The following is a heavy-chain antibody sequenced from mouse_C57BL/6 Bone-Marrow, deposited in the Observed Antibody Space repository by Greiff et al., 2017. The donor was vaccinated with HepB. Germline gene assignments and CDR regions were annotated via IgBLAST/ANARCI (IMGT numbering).Heavy chain of an antibody. J-gene: IGHJ2*01. CDR2: IWRGGST. CDR3: DQRGVEAHSFRC. V-gene: IGHV2-5*01. D-gene: IGHD1-1*01. Sequence: QVQLHQSVPCLVQPSQSLSITCTVSGFSLTSYGVHWVRQSPGKGLEWLGVIWRGGSTDYNAAFMSRLSITKDNSKSQVFFKMNSLQADYTAIYYCDQRGVEAHSFRCWGQGTTLSDSS. CDR1: GFSLTSYG.